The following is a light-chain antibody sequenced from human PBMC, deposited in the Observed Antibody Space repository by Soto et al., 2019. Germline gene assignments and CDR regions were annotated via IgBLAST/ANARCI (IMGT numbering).Light chain of an antibody. CDR1: SSNTGNNY. CDR2: ENN. V-gene: IGLV1-51*02. Sequence: QSVLTQPPSVSAAPGQKVTISCSGSSSNTGNNYVSWYQQLPGTAPKLLIYENNKRPSGIPDRFSGSKSGTSATLGITGLQTGDEADYYCGTWDSSLSAEFGGGTKLTDL. CDR3: GTWDSSLSAE. J-gene: IGLJ2*01.